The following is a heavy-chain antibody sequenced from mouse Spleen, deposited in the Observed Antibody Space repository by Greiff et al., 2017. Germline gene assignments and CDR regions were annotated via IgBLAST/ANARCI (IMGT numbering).Heavy chain of an antibody. CDR2: ISSGGGNT. Sequence: EVQRVESGGGLVKLGGSLKLSCAASGFTFSSYAMSWVRQTPEKRLEWVATISSGGGNTYYPDSVKGRFTISRDNAKNTLYLQMSSLKSEDTAMYYCARRNGLDYWGQGTTLTVSS. CDR1: GFTFSSYA. V-gene: IGHV5-9-3*01. CDR3: ARRNGLDY. J-gene: IGHJ2*01.